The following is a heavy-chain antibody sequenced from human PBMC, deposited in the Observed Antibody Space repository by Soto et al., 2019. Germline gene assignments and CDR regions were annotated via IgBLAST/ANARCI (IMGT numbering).Heavy chain of an antibody. V-gene: IGHV3-23*01. CDR1: GITFSSYA. CDR2: ISGGGEFT. J-gene: IGHJ4*02. D-gene: IGHD3-22*01. CDR3: AKDLVGIVYFDIIAY. Sequence: GGSLRLSCAASGITFSSYAMTWVRQAPGKGLEWVSSISGGGEFTSYADSVKGRFTISRDNSKSTVYLQMDSLRAEDTALYYCAKDLVGIVYFDIIAYWGQGPLVTVSS.